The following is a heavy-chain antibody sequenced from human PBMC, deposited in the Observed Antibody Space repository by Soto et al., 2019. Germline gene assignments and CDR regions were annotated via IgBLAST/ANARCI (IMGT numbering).Heavy chain of an antibody. Sequence: GGSLRLSCAASGFTFSSYGMHWVRQAPGKGLEWVAVISYDGSNKYYADSVKGRFTISRDNSKNTLYLQMKSLRAEDTAVYYCAKDRGRGYYGMDVWGKGTTVTVSS. D-gene: IGHD3-10*01. CDR3: AKDRGRGYYGMDV. J-gene: IGHJ6*04. V-gene: IGHV3-30*18. CDR1: GFTFSSYG. CDR2: ISYDGSNK.